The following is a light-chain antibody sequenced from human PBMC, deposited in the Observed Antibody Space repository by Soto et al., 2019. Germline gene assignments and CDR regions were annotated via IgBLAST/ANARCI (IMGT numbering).Light chain of an antibody. V-gene: IGKV1-33*01. Sequence: IQMTQSPSSLSTSVGDRVTITCQASQDIKNYLIWYQHKAGRAPKLLIYDASTLETGVSSRFSGSGSRTHFTLTISSLQPEDIATYYWQQFDSVPCTFGQGTKLEMK. J-gene: IGKJ2*02. CDR2: DAS. CDR1: QDIKNY. CDR3: QQFDSVPCT.